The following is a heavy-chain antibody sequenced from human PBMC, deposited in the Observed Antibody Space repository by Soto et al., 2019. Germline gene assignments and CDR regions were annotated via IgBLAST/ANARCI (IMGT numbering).Heavy chain of an antibody. V-gene: IGHV1-18*01. J-gene: IGHJ3*02. CDR3: VRVGYYDNSVGDGFDI. D-gene: IGHD3-22*01. CDR2: ISPCSGNT. Sequence: VPLKLSRKGSGYTYTIDVSSCRRKDTRQGLEWMGIISPCSGNTNYAQKFQGRVTMTRDTSTSTVYMELSSLRSEDTAVYYCVRVGYYDNSVGDGFDIWGQATMVTVS. CDR1: GYTYTIDV.